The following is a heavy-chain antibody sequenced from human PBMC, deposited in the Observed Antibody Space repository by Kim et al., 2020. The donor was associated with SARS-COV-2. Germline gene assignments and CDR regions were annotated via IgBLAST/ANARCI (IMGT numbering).Heavy chain of an antibody. V-gene: IGHV4-34*01. Sequence: SETLSLTCAVYGGSFSGYYWSWIRQPPGKGLEWIGEINHSGSTNYNPSLKSRVTISVDTSKNQFSLKLSSVTAADTAVYYCARGRGEMVRGVIVNDAFDIWGQGTMVTVSS. J-gene: IGHJ3*02. CDR1: GGSFSGYY. CDR3: ARGRGEMVRGVIVNDAFDI. D-gene: IGHD3-10*01. CDR2: INHSGST.